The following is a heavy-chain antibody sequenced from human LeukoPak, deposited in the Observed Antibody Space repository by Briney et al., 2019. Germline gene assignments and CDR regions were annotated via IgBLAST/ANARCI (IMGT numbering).Heavy chain of an antibody. CDR2: ISYDGSNK. D-gene: IGHD5-24*01. Sequence: PGGSLRLSCAASGFTFSSYAMHWVRQAPGKGLEWVAVISYDGSNKYYADSVKGRFTVSRDNSKNTLYLQMNSLRAGDTAVYYCARTEMATIFDYWGQGTLVTVSS. CDR3: ARTEMATIFDY. V-gene: IGHV3-30*01. J-gene: IGHJ4*02. CDR1: GFTFSSYA.